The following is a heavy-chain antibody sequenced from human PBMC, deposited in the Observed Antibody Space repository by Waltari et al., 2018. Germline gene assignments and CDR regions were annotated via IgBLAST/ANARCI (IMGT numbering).Heavy chain of an antibody. CDR1: GGSISSYY. CDR2: IYYSGST. J-gene: IGHJ4*02. D-gene: IGHD5-18*01. Sequence: QVQLQESGPGLVKPSETLSLTCTVSGGSISSYYWSWIRQPPGQGLEWIGYIYYSGSTNYNPSLKSRVTISVDTSKNQFSLKLSSVTAADTAVYYCARESGYSYGLSFDYWGQGTLVTVSS. V-gene: IGHV4-59*01. CDR3: ARESGYSYGLSFDY.